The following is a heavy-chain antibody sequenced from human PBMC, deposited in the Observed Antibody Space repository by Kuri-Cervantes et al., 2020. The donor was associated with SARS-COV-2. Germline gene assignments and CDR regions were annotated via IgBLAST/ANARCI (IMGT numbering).Heavy chain of an antibody. CDR1: GFTFGDYD. CDR3: VREGGVGEITFFGGVMRKWFDP. D-gene: IGHD3-3*01. J-gene: IGHJ5*02. Sequence: GESLKISCVASGFTFGDYDMTWIRLAPGKGLEWISYISGIGTTNYHADSVKGRFTISRDNAKNSLYLQMNSLRAEDTAVYYCVREGGVGEITFFGGVMRKWFDPWGQGTLVTVYS. V-gene: IGHV3-11*04. CDR2: ISGIGTTN.